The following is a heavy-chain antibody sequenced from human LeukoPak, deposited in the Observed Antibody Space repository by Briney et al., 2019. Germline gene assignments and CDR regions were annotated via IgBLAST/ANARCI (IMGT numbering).Heavy chain of an antibody. D-gene: IGHD6-19*01. CDR3: ARSVAGNFDY. V-gene: IGHV3-30*04. J-gene: IGHJ4*02. Sequence: GGSLRLSCVASGFTFSSYAMHWVRQAPGKGLEWVAVISYDGSNKYYADSVKGRFTISRDNSKNTLYLQMNSLRAEDTAVYYCARSVAGNFDYWGQGTLVTVSS. CDR1: GFTFSSYA. CDR2: ISYDGSNK.